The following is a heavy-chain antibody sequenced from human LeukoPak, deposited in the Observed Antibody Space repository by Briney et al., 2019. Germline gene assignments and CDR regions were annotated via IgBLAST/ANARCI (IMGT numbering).Heavy chain of an antibody. D-gene: IGHD4-17*01. CDR2: IYTSGST. CDR3: ARDPLTTVNAFDI. J-gene: IGHJ3*02. CDR1: GGSISSYY. Sequence: AETLSLTCTVSGGSISSYYWSWIRQPAGKGLEWIGRIYTSGSTNYNPSLKSRVTMSVDTSKTQCSLKLSSVTAADTAVYYCARDPLTTVNAFDIWGQGTMFPVS. V-gene: IGHV4-4*07.